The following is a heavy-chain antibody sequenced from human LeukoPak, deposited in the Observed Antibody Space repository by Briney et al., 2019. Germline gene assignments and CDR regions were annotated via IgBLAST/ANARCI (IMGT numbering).Heavy chain of an antibody. CDR1: GFTFSSYD. Sequence: GGSLRLSCAASGFTFSSYDMHWVRQATGKGLEWVSAIGTAGDTYYPGSAKGRFTISRENAKNSLYLQMNSLRAGDTAVYYCARASYSSSWYDYWGQGTLVTVSS. D-gene: IGHD6-13*01. CDR3: ARASYSSSWYDY. V-gene: IGHV3-13*01. J-gene: IGHJ4*02. CDR2: IGTAGDT.